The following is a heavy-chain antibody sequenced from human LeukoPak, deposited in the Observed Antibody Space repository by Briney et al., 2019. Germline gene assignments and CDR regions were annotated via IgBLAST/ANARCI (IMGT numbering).Heavy chain of an antibody. D-gene: IGHD2-15*01. J-gene: IGHJ4*02. CDR3: AKDVGMIGYRSGGSCYAIDY. CDR2: ISYGGSNK. V-gene: IGHV3-30*18. Sequence: PGGSLRLSCAASGFTLSSYGMHWVRQAPGKGLEWVAVISYGGSNKFYADSVKGRFTISRDNSKNTLYLQMNSLRAEDTAVYYCAKDVGMIGYRSGGSCYAIDYWGQGTLVTVSS. CDR1: GFTLSSYG.